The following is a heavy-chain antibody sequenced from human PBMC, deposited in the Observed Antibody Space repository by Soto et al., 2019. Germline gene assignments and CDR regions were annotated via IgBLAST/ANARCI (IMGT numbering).Heavy chain of an antibody. CDR3: ASRSSGWYFDY. V-gene: IGHV3-53*01. CDR2: IYSGGSI. CDR1: GFPVSSNY. Sequence: GGSLRLSCAASGFPVSSNYMSWVRQAPGKGLEWVSVIYSGGSIYYADPVKGRFTISRDNSKNTLYLQMNSLRAEDTAVYYCASRSSGWYFDYWGQGTLVTVS. J-gene: IGHJ4*02. D-gene: IGHD6-19*01.